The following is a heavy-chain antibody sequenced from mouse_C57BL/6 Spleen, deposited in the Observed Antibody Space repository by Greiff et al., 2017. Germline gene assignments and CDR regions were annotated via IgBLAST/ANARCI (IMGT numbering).Heavy chain of an antibody. CDR1: GYTFTSYG. CDR2: IYPRSGNT. CDR3: ARSDGSSPFYAMDY. Sequence: VQLQQSGAELARPGASVKLSCKASGYTFTSYGISWVKQRTGQGLEWIGEIYPRSGNTYYNEKFKGKATLTADKSSSTAYMELRSLTSEDSAVYFCARSDGSSPFYAMDYWGQGTSVTVSS. V-gene: IGHV1-81*01. J-gene: IGHJ4*01. D-gene: IGHD1-1*01.